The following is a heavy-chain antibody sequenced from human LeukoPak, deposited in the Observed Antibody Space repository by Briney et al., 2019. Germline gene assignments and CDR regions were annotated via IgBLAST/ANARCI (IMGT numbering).Heavy chain of an antibody. CDR2: IYHSGST. J-gene: IGHJ4*02. CDR3: ASDITLVVVNY. Sequence: SETLSLTCTVSGYSISSGYYWGWIRQPPGKGLEWIGSIYHSGSTYYNPSLKSRVTISVDTSKNQFSLKLSSVTAADTAVYYCASDITLVVVNYWGQGTLVTVSS. CDR1: GYSISSGYY. V-gene: IGHV4-38-2*02. D-gene: IGHD2-2*01.